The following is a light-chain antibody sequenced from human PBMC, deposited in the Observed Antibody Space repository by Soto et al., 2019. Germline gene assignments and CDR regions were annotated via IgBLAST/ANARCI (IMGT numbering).Light chain of an antibody. CDR1: TIGSKS. V-gene: IGLV3-21*02. CDR3: QVLDTSSDNYV. CDR2: DDT. J-gene: IGLJ1*01. Sequence: SYELTQSPSVSVAPGQTARITCGGSTIGSKSVHWYQQRPGQAPVLVVYDDTDRPSGIPERFSGSNSGNTATLTIIRVEAGDEADYYCQVLDTSSDNYVFGTGTKVTV.